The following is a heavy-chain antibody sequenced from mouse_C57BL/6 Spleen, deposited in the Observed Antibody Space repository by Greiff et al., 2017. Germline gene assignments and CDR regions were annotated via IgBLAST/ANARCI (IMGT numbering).Heavy chain of an antibody. CDR2: ISYDGSN. D-gene: IGHD1-1*01. Sequence: ESGPGLVKPSQSLSLTCSVTGYSITSGYYWNWIRQFPGNKLEWMGYISYDGSNNYNPSLKNRISITRDTSKNQFFLKLNSVTTEDTATYYCARERYYGSSYSFAYWGQGTLVTVSA. J-gene: IGHJ3*01. V-gene: IGHV3-6*01. CDR3: ARERYYGSSYSFAY. CDR1: GYSITSGYY.